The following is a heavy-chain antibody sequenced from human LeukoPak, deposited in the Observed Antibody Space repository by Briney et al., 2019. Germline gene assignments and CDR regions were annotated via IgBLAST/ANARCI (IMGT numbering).Heavy chain of an antibody. CDR3: ARDREYYDSSGYLEVGAFDI. Sequence: GGSLRLSCAASGFTFSSYSMNWVRQAPGKGLEWVSSISSSSSYIYYADLVKGRFTISRDNAKNSLYLQMNSLRAEDTAVYYCARDREYYDSSGYLEVGAFDIWGQGTMVTVSS. D-gene: IGHD3-22*01. CDR2: ISSSSSYI. J-gene: IGHJ3*02. V-gene: IGHV3-21*01. CDR1: GFTFSSYS.